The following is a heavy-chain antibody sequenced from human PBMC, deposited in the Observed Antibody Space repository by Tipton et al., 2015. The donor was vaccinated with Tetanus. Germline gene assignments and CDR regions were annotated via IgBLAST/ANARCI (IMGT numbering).Heavy chain of an antibody. J-gene: IGHJ4*02. CDR1: GYTFTDNY. D-gene: IGHD6-13*01. Sequence: QLVQSGAEVKKPGASVKVSCKASGYTFTDNYMHWVRQAPGQGLEWMGWINPKSGGTNYAQKFRGRVTMTRDTSISTAFLELSRLRSDDTAVYYWARGSRGSSWYLWGQGTLVTVSS. CDR3: ARGSRGSSWYL. V-gene: IGHV1-2*02. CDR2: INPKSGGT.